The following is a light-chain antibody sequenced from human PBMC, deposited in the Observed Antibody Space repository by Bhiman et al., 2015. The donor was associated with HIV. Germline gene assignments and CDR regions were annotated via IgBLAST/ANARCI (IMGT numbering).Light chain of an antibody. Sequence: QSALTQPRSVSGSPGQSVTISCTGTSSDVGGYNHVSWYQQHPGKAPKLMIYDVSYRPSGVSNRFSGSKSGNTASLTISGLQTEDEADYYCSSYTSSNTYVFGTGTKVTVL. J-gene: IGLJ1*01. CDR1: SSDVGGYNH. CDR3: SSYTSSNTYV. V-gene: IGLV2-14*03. CDR2: DVS.